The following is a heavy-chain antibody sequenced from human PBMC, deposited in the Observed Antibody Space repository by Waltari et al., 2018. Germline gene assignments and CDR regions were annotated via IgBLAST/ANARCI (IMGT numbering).Heavy chain of an antibody. CDR1: GGTFSSYA. V-gene: IGHV1-69*01. CDR2: IIPIVGTG. CDR3: ARDVVRWSSARRTDAFDI. Sequence: QVQLVQSGAEVKKPGSSVKVSCKASGGTFSSYAISWVRQAPGQGLEWMGGIIPIVGTGNYAQKFQGRVTITADESTSTAYMELSSLRSEDTAVYYCARDVVRWSSARRTDAFDIWGQGTMVTVSS. D-gene: IGHD4-17*01. J-gene: IGHJ3*02.